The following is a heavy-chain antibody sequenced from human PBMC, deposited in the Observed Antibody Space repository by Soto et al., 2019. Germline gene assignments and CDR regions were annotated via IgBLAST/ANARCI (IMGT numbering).Heavy chain of an antibody. J-gene: IGHJ4*02. CDR1: GLTFSRYA. CDR3: ARDLAVPNWQLWY. D-gene: IGHD5-18*01. V-gene: IGHV3-30-3*01. CDR2: ISYDGSNK. Sequence: PVGSLRLSCAASGLTFSRYAMHWVRQAPGKGLEWVAVISYDGSNKYYADSVKGRFTISRDNSKNTLYLQMNSLRAEDTAVYYCARDLAVPNWQLWYWGQGTLVTVSS.